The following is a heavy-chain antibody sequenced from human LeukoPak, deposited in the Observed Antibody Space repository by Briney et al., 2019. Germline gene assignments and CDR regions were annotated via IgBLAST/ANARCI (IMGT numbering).Heavy chain of an antibody. V-gene: IGHV3-21*01. CDR1: GFTFSTSS. J-gene: IGHJ4*02. CDR2: ISSSSSSL. CDR3: ARGLAYSKALAY. D-gene: IGHD1-26*01. Sequence: PGGSLRLSCAASGFTFSTSSMNWVRQAPGKGLEWVSSISSSSSSLHFADPVKGRFTISRDNAKNSLYLQMNSLRAEDTAVYYCARGLAYSKALAYWGQGTLVTVSS.